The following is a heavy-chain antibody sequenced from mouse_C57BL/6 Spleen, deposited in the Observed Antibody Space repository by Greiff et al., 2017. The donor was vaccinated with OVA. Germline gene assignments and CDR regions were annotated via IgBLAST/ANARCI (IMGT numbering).Heavy chain of an antibody. J-gene: IGHJ4*01. V-gene: IGHV2-2*01. CDR3: ARNFHYGSSYDAMDY. D-gene: IGHD1-1*01. CDR1: GFSLTSYG. CDR2: IWSGGST. Sequence: VKLQQSGPGLVQPSQSLSITCTVSGFSLTSYGVHWVRQSPGKGLEWLGVIWSGGSTDYNAAFISRLSISKDNSKSQVFFKMNSLQADDTAIYYCARNFHYGSSYDAMDYWGQGTSVTVSS.